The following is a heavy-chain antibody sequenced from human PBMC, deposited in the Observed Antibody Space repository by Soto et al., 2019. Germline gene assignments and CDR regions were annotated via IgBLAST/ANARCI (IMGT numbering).Heavy chain of an antibody. CDR2: INHSGST. CDR1: GGSFSGYY. CDR3: AREGSITIFGVVRSGNV. V-gene: IGHV4-34*01. Sequence: SETLSLTCAVYGGSFSGYYWSWIRQPPGKGLEWVGEINHSGSTNYNPSLKSRVTISVDTSKNQFSLKLSSVTAADTAVYYCAREGSITIFGVVRSGNVWGQGTTVTVSS. J-gene: IGHJ6*02. D-gene: IGHD3-3*01.